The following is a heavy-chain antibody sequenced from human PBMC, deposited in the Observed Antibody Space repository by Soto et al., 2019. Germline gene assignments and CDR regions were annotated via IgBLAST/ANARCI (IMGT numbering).Heavy chain of an antibody. D-gene: IGHD5-12*01. CDR2: IYPGDADI. V-gene: IGHV5-51*01. J-gene: IGHJ5*02. CDR1: GYRFTSFW. CDR3: ARGIEMARIGWFDP. Sequence: PGESLKISCKGSGYRFTSFWIGWVRQMPGKGLEWLGIIYPGDADIRYTPSFQGQVTMSADKSISTAYLQWSSLKASDTAIYYCARGIEMARIGWFDPWRQGTLVTVSS.